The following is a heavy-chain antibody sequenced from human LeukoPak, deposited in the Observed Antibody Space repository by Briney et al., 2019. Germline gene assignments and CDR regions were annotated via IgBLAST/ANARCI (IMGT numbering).Heavy chain of an antibody. J-gene: IGHJ3*02. CDR1: GGSFSGYY. CDR3: ARRHRSSGWYGRAFDI. Sequence: SETLSLTCAVYGGSFSGYYWSWIRQPPGKGLEWIGEINHSGSTNYNPSLKSRVTISVDTSKNQFSLKLSSVTAADTAVYYCARRHRSSGWYGRAFDIWGQGTMVTVSS. CDR2: INHSGST. V-gene: IGHV4-34*01. D-gene: IGHD6-19*01.